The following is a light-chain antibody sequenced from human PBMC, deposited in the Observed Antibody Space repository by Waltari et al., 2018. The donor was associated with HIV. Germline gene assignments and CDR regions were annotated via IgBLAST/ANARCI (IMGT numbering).Light chain of an antibody. CDR3: QAWDSSAVV. CDR1: KLGDNY. V-gene: IGLV3-1*01. Sequence: SYELTQPPSVSVSPGQTATITCSGDKLGDNYVSWYQQRPGQSHVLVIYQDTGRPSGFPERLSGSNSGNTATLTISGTQAMDEADYYCQAWDSSAVVFGGGTKLTVL. J-gene: IGLJ2*01. CDR2: QDT.